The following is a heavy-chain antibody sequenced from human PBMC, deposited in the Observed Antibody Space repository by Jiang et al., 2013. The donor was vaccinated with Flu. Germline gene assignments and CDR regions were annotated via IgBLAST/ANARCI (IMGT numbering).Heavy chain of an antibody. J-gene: IGHJ5*02. Sequence: GAEVKKPGASVKVSCKASGYTFTGYYMHWVRQAPGQGLEWMGRINPNSGGTNYAQKFQGRVTMTRDTSISTAYMELSRLRSDDTAVYYCAREGLPHIVGATTSWFDPWGQGTLVTVSS. CDR2: INPNSGGT. CDR3: AREGLPHIVGATTSWFDP. D-gene: IGHD1-26*01. V-gene: IGHV1-2*06. CDR1: GYTFTGYY.